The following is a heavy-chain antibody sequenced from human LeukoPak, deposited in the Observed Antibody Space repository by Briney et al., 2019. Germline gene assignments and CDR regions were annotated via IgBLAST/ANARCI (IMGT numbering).Heavy chain of an antibody. D-gene: IGHD1-26*01. CDR3: ARERGNLRGDAFDI. CDR1: GGSISSYY. Sequence: SETLSLTCTVSGGSISSYYWTWIRQPAGKGLEWIGRIYSSGNTNYNPSLESRVTMSVDTSKNQFSLKLTSVTAADTAVYYCARERGNLRGDAFDIWGHGTMVTVSS. J-gene: IGHJ3*02. CDR2: IYSSGNT. V-gene: IGHV4-4*07.